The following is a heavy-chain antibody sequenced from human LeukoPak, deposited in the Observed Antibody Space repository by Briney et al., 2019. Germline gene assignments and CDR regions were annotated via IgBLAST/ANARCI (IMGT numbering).Heavy chain of an antibody. V-gene: IGHV3-30*02. CDR1: GFTFSSYG. Sequence: GGSLRLSCAASGFTFSSYGMHWVRQAPGKGLEWVAFIRYDGSNKYYADSVKGRFTISRDNSKNTLYLQMNSLRAEDTAVYYCAKDRYTPMRDAFDIWGQGTMVTVSS. D-gene: IGHD5-12*01. CDR3: AKDRYTPMRDAFDI. J-gene: IGHJ3*02. CDR2: IRYDGSNK.